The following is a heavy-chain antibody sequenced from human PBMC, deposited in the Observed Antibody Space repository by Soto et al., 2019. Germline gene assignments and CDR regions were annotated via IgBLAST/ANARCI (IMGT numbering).Heavy chain of an antibody. Sequence: ASVKVSCKVSGYTFSNTGFHWVRQAPGQGLEWMGWINVGNGDTRYSERFQGRITITRDTSANTLYVELSSLRSEDTAVYYCARGRGMDVWGQGTLVTVSS. CDR2: INVGNGDT. CDR1: GYTFSNTG. V-gene: IGHV1-3*01. J-gene: IGHJ4*02. CDR3: ARGRGMDV. D-gene: IGHD6-13*01.